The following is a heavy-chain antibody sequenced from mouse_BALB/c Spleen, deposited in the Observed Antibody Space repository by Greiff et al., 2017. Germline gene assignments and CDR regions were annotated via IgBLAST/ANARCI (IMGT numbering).Heavy chain of an antibody. CDR3: ARGNYDGLYYAMDY. J-gene: IGHJ4*01. CDR1: GFTFSSFG. Sequence: EVKLMESGGGLVQPGGSRKLSCAASGFTFSSFGMHWVRQAPEKGLEWVAYISSGSSTIYYADTVKGRFTISRDNPKNTLFLQMTSLRSEDTAMYYCARGNYDGLYYAMDYWGQGTSVTVSS. D-gene: IGHD2-1*01. V-gene: IGHV5-17*02. CDR2: ISSGSSTI.